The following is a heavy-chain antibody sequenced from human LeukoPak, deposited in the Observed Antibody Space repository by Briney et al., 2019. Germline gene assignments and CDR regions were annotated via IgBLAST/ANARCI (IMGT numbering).Heavy chain of an antibody. D-gene: IGHD3-22*01. CDR1: GFTFSSYA. CDR3: ARDANYCGSSGYFDAFDI. Sequence: GGSLRLSCAASGFTFSSYAMSWLRQAPGKGLEWVANIRGDGSLQHHLDSVTGRFTISRDNAENSLYLQMNSLRAEDSAVYYCARDANYCGSSGYFDAFDIWGQGTMVAVSS. CDR2: IRGDGSLQ. V-gene: IGHV3-7*01. J-gene: IGHJ3*02.